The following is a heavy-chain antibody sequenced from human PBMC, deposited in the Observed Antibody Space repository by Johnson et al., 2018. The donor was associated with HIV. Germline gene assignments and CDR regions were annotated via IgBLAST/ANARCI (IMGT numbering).Heavy chain of an antibody. D-gene: IGHD3-9*01. V-gene: IGHV3-30*04. Sequence: QVQLVESGGGVVQPGRSLRLSCAASAFTLTNYAIHWVRHAPGKGLEWVAIISYDETYKDYADSVKGRFTISRDNSKNTLYLQMHILRIEDTAVYYCAREELEPDVLTSSSCPTFDLWGQGTMVTVSS. CDR1: AFTLTNYA. J-gene: IGHJ3*01. CDR3: AREELEPDVLTSSSCPTFDL. CDR2: ISYDETYK.